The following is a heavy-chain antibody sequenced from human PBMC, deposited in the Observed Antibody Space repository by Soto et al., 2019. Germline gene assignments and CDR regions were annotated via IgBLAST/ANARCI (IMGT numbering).Heavy chain of an antibody. Sequence: QVQLQQWGAGLLKPSETLSLTCAVYGGSFSGYYWSWIRQPPGKGLEWIGEINHSGSTNYNPSLKSQVTISVDTSKNQFSLKLSSVTAADTAVYYCARDAAPSIVVVVAASRGHWFDPWGQGTLVTVSS. CDR3: ARDAAPSIVVVVAASRGHWFDP. CDR2: INHSGST. D-gene: IGHD2-15*01. J-gene: IGHJ5*02. CDR1: GGSFSGYY. V-gene: IGHV4-34*01.